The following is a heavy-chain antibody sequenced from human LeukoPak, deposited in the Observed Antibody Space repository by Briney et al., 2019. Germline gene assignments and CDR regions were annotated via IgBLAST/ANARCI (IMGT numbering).Heavy chain of an antibody. J-gene: IGHJ4*02. Sequence: GGSLRLSCAASGFTFSSYGMHWVRQAPGKGLEWVAFIRYDGGNKYYADSVKGRFTISRDNSNNTLYLQMNSLRAEDTAVYYCARILSSGWGELGYWGQGTLVTVSS. D-gene: IGHD6-19*01. CDR3: ARILSSGWGELGY. V-gene: IGHV3-30*02. CDR2: IRYDGGNK. CDR1: GFTFSSYG.